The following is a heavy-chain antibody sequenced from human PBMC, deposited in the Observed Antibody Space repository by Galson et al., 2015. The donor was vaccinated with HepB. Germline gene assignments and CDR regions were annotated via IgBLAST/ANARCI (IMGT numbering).Heavy chain of an antibody. CDR1: GGSFSGLY. V-gene: IGHV4-34*01. Sequence: ETLSLTCAVSGGSFSGLYWTWIRQSPDKGLEWIGDINNIGGTNYNPSPKSQATLSVDRSRKQVSLNLRSLNAADTAVYYCARRGGSRLTATFDLWGQGGVVTVSS. J-gene: IGHJ4*02. CDR2: INNIGGT. CDR3: ARRGGSRLTATFDL. D-gene: IGHD2-15*01.